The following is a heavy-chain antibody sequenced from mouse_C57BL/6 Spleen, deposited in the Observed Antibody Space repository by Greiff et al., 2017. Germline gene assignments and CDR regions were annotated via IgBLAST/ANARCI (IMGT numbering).Heavy chain of an antibody. CDR3: ARAADSNYGDY. D-gene: IGHD2-5*01. CDR1: GYTFTDYY. J-gene: IGHJ2*01. V-gene: IGHV1-26*01. CDR2: INPNNGGT. Sequence: EVQLQQSGPELVKPGASVKISCKASGYTFTDYYMNWVKQSHGKSLEWIGDINPNNGGTSYNQKFKGKATLTVDKSSSTAYMELRSLTSEDSAVYYCARAADSNYGDYWGQGTTLTVSS.